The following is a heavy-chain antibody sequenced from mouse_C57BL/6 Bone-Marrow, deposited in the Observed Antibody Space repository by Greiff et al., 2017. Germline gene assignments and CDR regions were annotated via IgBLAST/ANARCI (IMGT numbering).Heavy chain of an antibody. V-gene: IGHV5-6*02. Sequence: EVMLVESGGDLVKPGGSLKLSCAASGFTFSSYGMSWVRQTPDKRLEWVATISSGGSYTYYPDSVKGRFTISRDNAKNTLYLQMSSLKSEDTAMYYCARHDYYGSLSYAMDYWGQGTSVTVSS. CDR1: GFTFSSYG. CDR2: ISSGGSYT. J-gene: IGHJ4*01. CDR3: ARHDYYGSLSYAMDY. D-gene: IGHD1-1*01.